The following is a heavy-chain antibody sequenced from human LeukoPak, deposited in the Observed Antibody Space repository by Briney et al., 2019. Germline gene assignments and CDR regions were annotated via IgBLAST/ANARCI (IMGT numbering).Heavy chain of an antibody. V-gene: IGHV3-30*04. CDR1: GFTFSSYA. Sequence: PGRSLRLSCAASGFTFSSYAMHWVRQAPGKGLEWVAVISYDGSNKYYADSVKGRFTISRDNSKNTLYLQMNSLRAEDTAVYYCASLPLYEAITMIVEGLWGQGTLVTVSS. CDR2: ISYDGSNK. CDR3: ASLPLYEAITMIVEGL. D-gene: IGHD3-22*01. J-gene: IGHJ4*02.